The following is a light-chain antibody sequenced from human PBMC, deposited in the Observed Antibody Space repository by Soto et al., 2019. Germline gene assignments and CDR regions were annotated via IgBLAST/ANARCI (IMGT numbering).Light chain of an antibody. V-gene: IGKV1-39*01. Sequence: DIQMTQSPSSLSASVGDRVTITCRASQSISNYLNWYQQKPGKAPNLLIYAAFSLQSGVPSRFSGSGSGTDFTLTISSLQPEDFATYYCKQSYSTPWTFGQGTKVDIK. CDR2: AAF. CDR3: KQSYSTPWT. CDR1: QSISNY. J-gene: IGKJ1*01.